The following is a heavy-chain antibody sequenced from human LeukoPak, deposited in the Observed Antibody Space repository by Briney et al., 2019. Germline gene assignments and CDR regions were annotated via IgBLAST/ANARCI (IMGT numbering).Heavy chain of an antibody. CDR3: ARYGDSGYYYGLDV. D-gene: IGHD2-21*02. J-gene: IGHJ6*02. CDR1: GGSISTYY. V-gene: IGHV4-4*09. CDR2: IHASGPT. Sequence: SETLSLTCTVSGGSISTYYWSWIRRPPGKGLEWIAYIHASGPTNYNPSLKSRITISVDTSKNQFSLRLSSVTAADTAVYYCARYGDSGYYYGLDVWGQGTTVIVS.